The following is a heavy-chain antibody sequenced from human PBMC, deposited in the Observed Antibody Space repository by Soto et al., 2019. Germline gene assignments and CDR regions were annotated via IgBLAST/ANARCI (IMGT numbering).Heavy chain of an antibody. Sequence: QVQLVQSGAEVKKPGSSVKVSCKASGGTFSSYAISWVRQAPGQGLEWMGGIIPIFGTANYAQKFQGRVTRPADESKSTAYVELRSLGSEDTAVYYRASPRYCSGGSCYFRGMDVWGQGTTVTVSS. CDR1: GGTFSSYA. D-gene: IGHD2-15*01. CDR2: IIPIFGTA. J-gene: IGHJ6*02. CDR3: ASPRYCSGGSCYFRGMDV. V-gene: IGHV1-69*12.